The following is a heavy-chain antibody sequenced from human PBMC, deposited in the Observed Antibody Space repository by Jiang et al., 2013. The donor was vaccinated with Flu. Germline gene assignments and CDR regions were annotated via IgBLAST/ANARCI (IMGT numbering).Heavy chain of an antibody. J-gene: IGHJ4*02. D-gene: IGHD3-10*01. V-gene: IGHV4-30-2*05. CDR3: ARATRRVPAGSGRGLFDY. Sequence: SLKSRVTISVDTSKNQFSLKLSSVTAADTAVYYCARATRRVPAGSGRGLFDYWGQGTLVTVSS.